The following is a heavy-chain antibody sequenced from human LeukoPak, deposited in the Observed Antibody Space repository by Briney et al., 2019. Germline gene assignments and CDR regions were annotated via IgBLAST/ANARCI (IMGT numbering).Heavy chain of an antibody. CDR1: GGSISNSRYY. CDR3: ARYRSESDDY. J-gene: IGHJ4*02. CDR2: IYYSGAT. D-gene: IGHD3-10*01. V-gene: IGHV4-39*01. Sequence: SETLSLTCSVSGGSISNSRYYWGWLRQPPGKGLEWIGSIYYSGATNSNPSLRSRVTISVDTSKNQFSLRLSSVTAADTAVYYCARYRSESDDYWGQGTLVTVSS.